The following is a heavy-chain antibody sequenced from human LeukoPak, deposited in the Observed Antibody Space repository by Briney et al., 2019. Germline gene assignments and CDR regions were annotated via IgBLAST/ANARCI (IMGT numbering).Heavy chain of an antibody. CDR2: ISSSGSTI. CDR3: AFYYGSGSYLYYYYGMDV. J-gene: IGHJ6*02. D-gene: IGHD3-10*01. Sequence: GGSLRLSFAASGFTFSDYYMSWIRQAPGKGLEWVSYISSSGSTIYYADSVKGRFTISRDNAKNSLYLQMNSLRAEDTAVYYCAFYYGSGSYLYYYYGMDVWGQGTTVTVSS. V-gene: IGHV3-11*01. CDR1: GFTFSDYY.